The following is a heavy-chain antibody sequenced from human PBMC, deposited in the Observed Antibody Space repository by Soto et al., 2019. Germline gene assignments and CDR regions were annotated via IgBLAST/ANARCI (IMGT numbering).Heavy chain of an antibody. D-gene: IGHD1-26*01. CDR3: ATSTVGALKYGMDV. CDR1: SFTFRTNE. V-gene: IGHV3-48*03. CDR2: ISISGSTI. J-gene: IGHJ6*02. Sequence: GSLRPSCAVSSFTFRTNEVNWVRKAPGEGLEWVSYISISGSTIYYADSVKGRFTISRDNVKNSLYLRMNSLRAEDTAVYYCATSTVGALKYGMDVWGQGTTVTVSS.